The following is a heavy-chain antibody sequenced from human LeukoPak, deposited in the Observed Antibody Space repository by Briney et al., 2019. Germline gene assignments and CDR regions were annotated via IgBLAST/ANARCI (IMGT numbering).Heavy chain of an antibody. Sequence: PGGSLRLSCAASGFTFSNYWMTWVRQAPGKGLEWVANIKQDGSERYYVDSVRGRFTISRDNAKNSVYLQVNSLRVEDTAMYYCVRDTGGSGSYPDYWGQGVLVTVSS. V-gene: IGHV3-7*01. CDR3: VRDTGGSGSYPDY. J-gene: IGHJ4*02. CDR1: GFTFSNYW. D-gene: IGHD1-26*01. CDR2: IKQDGSER.